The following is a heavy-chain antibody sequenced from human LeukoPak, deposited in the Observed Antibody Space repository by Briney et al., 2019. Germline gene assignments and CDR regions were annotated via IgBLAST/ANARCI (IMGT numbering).Heavy chain of an antibody. D-gene: IGHD2-21*02. CDR3: ARGTVTAPDY. CDR1: GFSVSNTY. CDR2: IYSGGNT. Sequence: PGGSLRLSCAASGFSVSNTYMSWVRQAPGKELEWVSIIYSGGNTYYADSVKGRFTISRDNSKNTLYLQMNRLRPEDTAVYYCARGTVTAPDYWGQGTLVTVSS. J-gene: IGHJ4*02. V-gene: IGHV3-53*01.